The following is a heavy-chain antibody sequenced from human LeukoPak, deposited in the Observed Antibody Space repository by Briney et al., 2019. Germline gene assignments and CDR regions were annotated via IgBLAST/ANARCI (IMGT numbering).Heavy chain of an antibody. D-gene: IGHD6-19*01. V-gene: IGHV3-7*01. CDR2: IKQDGSEK. CDR1: GFTFSSYW. Sequence: GGSLRLSCAASGFTFSSYWMSWVRQAPGKGLEWVANIKQDGSEKYYVDSVKGRFTISRDNGKNSLYLQMNSLRAEDTAVYYCARDSSGWYFDFDYWGQGILVTVSS. J-gene: IGHJ4*02. CDR3: ARDSSGWYFDFDY.